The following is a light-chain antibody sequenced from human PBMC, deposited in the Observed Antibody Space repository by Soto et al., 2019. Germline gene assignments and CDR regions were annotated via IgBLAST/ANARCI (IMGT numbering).Light chain of an antibody. CDR2: DAS. CDR3: QQRSNWPST. V-gene: IGKV3-11*01. CDR1: QSVSSY. Sequence: EIVLTQSHSTLSLSPGERATLSCRASQSVSSYLAWYQQKPGQAPRLLIYDASNRATGIPARFSGSGSGTDFTLTISSLEPEDFVVYYCQQRSNWPSTFGQGTRLEIK. J-gene: IGKJ5*01.